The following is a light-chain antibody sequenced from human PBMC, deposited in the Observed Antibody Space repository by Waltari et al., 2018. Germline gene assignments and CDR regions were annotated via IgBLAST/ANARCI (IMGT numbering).Light chain of an antibody. Sequence: QSALTQPASVSGTPGQSIPIPCTGTSSDVGGYNSVSWYQQHPGIAPKLLIYDVTYRPSGVSNRFSGSKSGNTASLTISGLQAEDEADYYCSSYTSTRTLVFGGGTKLTVL. CDR3: SSYTSTRTLV. V-gene: IGLV2-14*03. CDR2: DVT. CDR1: SSDVGGYNS. J-gene: IGLJ2*01.